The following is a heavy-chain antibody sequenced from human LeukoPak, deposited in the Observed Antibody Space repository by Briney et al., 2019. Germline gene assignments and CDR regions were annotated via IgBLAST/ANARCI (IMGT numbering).Heavy chain of an antibody. CDR2: INHSGST. CDR3: ARGGGYSYGLLHRTNYGSGRGNWFDP. J-gene: IGHJ5*02. D-gene: IGHD3-10*01. Sequence: SETLSLTCTVSGGSISSSSYYWGWIRQPPGKGLEWIGEINHSGSTNYNPSLKSRVTISVDTSKNQFSLKLSSVTAADTAVYYCARGGGYSYGLLHRTNYGSGRGNWFDPWGQGTLVTVSS. CDR1: GGSISSSSYY. V-gene: IGHV4-39*07.